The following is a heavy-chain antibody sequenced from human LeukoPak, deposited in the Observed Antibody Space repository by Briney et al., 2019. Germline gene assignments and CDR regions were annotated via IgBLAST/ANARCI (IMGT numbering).Heavy chain of an antibody. CDR2: IYYSGST. CDR1: GGSISSYY. CDR3: ASQSRRLLWFGELAWLDP. V-gene: IGHV4-59*08. J-gene: IGHJ5*02. D-gene: IGHD3-10*01. Sequence: PETLSLTCTVSGGSISSYYWSWIRQPPGKGLEWIGYIYYSGSTNYNPSLKSRVTISVDTSKNQFSLKLSSVTAADTAVYYCASQSRRLLWFGELAWLDPWGQGTLVTVSS.